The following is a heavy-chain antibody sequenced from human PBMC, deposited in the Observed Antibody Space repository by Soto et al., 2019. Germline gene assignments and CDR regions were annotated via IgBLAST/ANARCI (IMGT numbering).Heavy chain of an antibody. CDR2: IYYSGST. J-gene: IGHJ5*02. CDR3: ARLVVAYNWFDP. Sequence: QLQLQESGPGLVKPSETLSLSCTVSGGSISSSSYYWGWIRQPPGKGLEWIGSIYYSGSTYYNPSLKSRVTISVDTSKNQFSLKLSSVTAADTGVYYCARLVVAYNWFDPWGQGTLVTVSS. D-gene: IGHD3-22*01. CDR1: GGSISSSSYY. V-gene: IGHV4-39*01.